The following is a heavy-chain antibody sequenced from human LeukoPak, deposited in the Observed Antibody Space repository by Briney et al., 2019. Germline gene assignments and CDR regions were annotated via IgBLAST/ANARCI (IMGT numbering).Heavy chain of an antibody. Sequence: GESLKVSCKASGYTFTSYDINWVRQATGQGLEWMGWMNPNSGNTGYAQKFQGRATMTRNTSISTAYMELSSLRSEDTAVYYCARGIAAAANYYYYYMDVWGKGTTVTISS. D-gene: IGHD6-13*01. J-gene: IGHJ6*03. V-gene: IGHV1-8*01. CDR3: ARGIAAAANYYYYYMDV. CDR1: GYTFTSYD. CDR2: MNPNSGNT.